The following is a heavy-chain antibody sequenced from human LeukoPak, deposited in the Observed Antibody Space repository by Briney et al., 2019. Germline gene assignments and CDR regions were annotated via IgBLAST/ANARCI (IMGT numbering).Heavy chain of an antibody. V-gene: IGHV4-34*01. CDR3: ARRGSRSVYSNQIWPLDV. Sequence: PSETMSLTCAVYGGSFSGYYWSWIRQPPGKWQEWIGEINHSGSTNYNPSLKSRVTISVDTSKNQFSLKLSSVTAADTAVYYCARRGSRSVYSNQIWPLDVWGKGTTVTVSS. CDR1: GGSFSGYY. CDR2: INHSGST. J-gene: IGHJ6*04. D-gene: IGHD4-11*01.